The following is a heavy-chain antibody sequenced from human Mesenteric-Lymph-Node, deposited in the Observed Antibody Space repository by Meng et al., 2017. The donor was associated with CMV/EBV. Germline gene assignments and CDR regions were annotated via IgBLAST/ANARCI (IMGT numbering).Heavy chain of an antibody. D-gene: IGHD1-1*01. J-gene: IGHJ4*02. CDR2: ISGSGGST. CDR1: GFTFRNYA. Sequence: GESLKIYCASSGFTFRNYAMIWVRQAPGKGLEWVSIISGSGGSTHYADSVRGRFTISRDNSKNTLYLQMDSLRAEDTAIYYCAKDLSGWNLDCWGQGTLVTVSS. V-gene: IGHV3-23*01. CDR3: AKDLSGWNLDC.